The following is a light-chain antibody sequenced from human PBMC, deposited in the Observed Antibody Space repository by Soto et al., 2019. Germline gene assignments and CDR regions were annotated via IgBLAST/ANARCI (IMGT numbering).Light chain of an antibody. Sequence: DIQMIQSPSSLSAFVGDRVTITCRASQGISNYLAWYQQKPGRVPTLLIYAASTLRSGVPSWFSGSGSGTDFTLTISSLQPEDVASYYCQEYKTAPFIFGPGTKVDIK. CDR1: QGISNY. V-gene: IGKV1-27*01. CDR3: QEYKTAPFI. J-gene: IGKJ3*01. CDR2: AAS.